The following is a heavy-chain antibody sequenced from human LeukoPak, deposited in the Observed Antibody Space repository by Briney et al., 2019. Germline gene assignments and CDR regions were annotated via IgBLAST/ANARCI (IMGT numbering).Heavy chain of an antibody. CDR3: ARGGAAAAGYWDYYYYYMDV. D-gene: IGHD6-13*01. V-gene: IGHV1-2*02. Sequence: ASVKVSCKASGYTFTGYYMHWVRQAPGQGLEWMGWINPNNGVTNYAQKFQGRVTMTRDTSISTAYMELSKLRSDDTAVYYCARGGAAAAGYWDYYYYYMDVWGKGTTVTVSS. J-gene: IGHJ6*03. CDR2: INPNNGVT. CDR1: GYTFTGYY.